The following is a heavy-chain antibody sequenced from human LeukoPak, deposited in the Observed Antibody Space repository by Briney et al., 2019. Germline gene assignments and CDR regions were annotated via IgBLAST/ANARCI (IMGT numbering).Heavy chain of an antibody. V-gene: IGHV3-9*01. Sequence: SGGSLRLSCVASGFTFDDYAMHWVRQAPGKGPEWVAGISWYSGNIGYADSVKGRFTISRDNANNSLYLQMNSLRAEDTAIYFCAGLPTRLREGYYYYYGMDVWGQGTTVTVSS. CDR1: GFTFDDYA. CDR2: ISWYSGNI. J-gene: IGHJ6*02. D-gene: IGHD3-16*01. CDR3: AGLPTRLREGYYYYYGMDV.